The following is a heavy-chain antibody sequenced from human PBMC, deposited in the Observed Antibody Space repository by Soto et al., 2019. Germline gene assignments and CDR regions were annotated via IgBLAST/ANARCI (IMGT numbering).Heavy chain of an antibody. CDR1: GYTFTSYG. CDR2: ISAYNGNT. V-gene: IGHV1-18*01. Sequence: ASVKVSCKASGYTFTSYGISWVRQAPGQGLEWMGWISAYNGNTNYAQELQGRVTMTTDTSTSTAYMELRSLRSDDTAVYYCASDIAVAGKGFSFDYWGQGTLVTVSS. J-gene: IGHJ4*02. D-gene: IGHD6-19*01. CDR3: ASDIAVAGKGFSFDY.